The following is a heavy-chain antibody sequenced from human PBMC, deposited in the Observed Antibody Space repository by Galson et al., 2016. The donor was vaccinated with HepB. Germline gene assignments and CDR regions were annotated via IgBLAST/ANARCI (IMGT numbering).Heavy chain of an antibody. CDR2: LYYTGST. D-gene: IGHD2-8*02. CDR3: ARNLDMGLAPFDY. V-gene: IGHV4-59*01. Sequence: ETLSLTCAVSGDSLSPYYWSWIRHPPGKGLEWIGHLYYTGSTTYNPSLKSRVSMPVDTSRNQFSLKLRSVTAADTAVYYCARNLDMGLAPFDYWGQGTLITVSS. CDR1: GDSLSPYY. J-gene: IGHJ4*02.